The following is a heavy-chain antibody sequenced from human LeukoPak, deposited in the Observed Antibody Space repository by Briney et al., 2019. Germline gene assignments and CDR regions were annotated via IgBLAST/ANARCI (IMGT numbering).Heavy chain of an antibody. V-gene: IGHV4-59*08. J-gene: IGHJ3*02. Sequence: SETLSLTCTVSGGSISSYYWGWIRQPPGRGLEWIGYIYYSGSTNYNPSLKSRVTISVDTSKNQFSLKLSSVTAADTAVYYCARQRLTGDAFDIWGQGTMVTVSS. CDR3: ARQRLTGDAFDI. CDR2: IYYSGST. CDR1: GGSISSYY. D-gene: IGHD1-20*01.